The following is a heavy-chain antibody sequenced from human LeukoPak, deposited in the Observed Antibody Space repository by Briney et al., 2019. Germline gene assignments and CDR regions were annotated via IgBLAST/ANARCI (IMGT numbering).Heavy chain of an antibody. CDR3: ARGSIPTQNWFDP. Sequence: PSETLSLTCTVSGGSVSSSRYFWNWIRQPPGKGLEWIGYMYYTGSSSYSPSLKSRVTISVDTSKNQFSLKLSSVTTADTAIYYCARGSIPTQNWFDPWGQGTPVTVSS. J-gene: IGHJ5*02. CDR1: GGSVSSSRYF. CDR2: MYYTGSS. D-gene: IGHD2-2*01. V-gene: IGHV4-61*01.